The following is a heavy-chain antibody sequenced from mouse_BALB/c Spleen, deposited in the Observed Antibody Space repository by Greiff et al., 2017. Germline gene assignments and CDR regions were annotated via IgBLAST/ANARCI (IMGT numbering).Heavy chain of an antibody. CDR3: TRLTTVVFDY. D-gene: IGHD1-1*01. J-gene: IGHJ2*01. V-gene: IGHV1-69*02. CDR2: IYPSDSYT. CDR1: GYTFTSYW. Sequence: VQLQQPGAELVRPGASVKLSCKASGYTFTSYWINWVKQRPGQGLEWIGNIYPSDSYTNYNQKFKDKATLTVDKSSSTTYMQLSSPTSEDSAVYYCTRLTTVVFDYWGQGTTLTVSS.